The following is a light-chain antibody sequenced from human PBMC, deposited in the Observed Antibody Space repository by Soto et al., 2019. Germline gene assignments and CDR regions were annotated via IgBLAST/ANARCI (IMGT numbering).Light chain of an antibody. J-gene: IGKJ5*01. Sequence: EIVMTQSPATLFVSPGERATLSCRASQSVSSNLAWYQQKPGQALRLLIFGASTRATGIPASFSGSGSGTDFTLTISSLQSEGFAVSYCQHYSNWPPITFGQGTRLEIK. CDR3: QHYSNWPPIT. CDR1: QSVSSN. CDR2: GAS. V-gene: IGKV3-15*01.